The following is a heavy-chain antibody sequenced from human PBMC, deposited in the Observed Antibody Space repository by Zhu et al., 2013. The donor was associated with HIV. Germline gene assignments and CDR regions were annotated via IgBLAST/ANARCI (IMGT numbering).Heavy chain of an antibody. J-gene: IGHJ6*03. CDR2: INPNSGGT. CDR1: GYTFTGYY. V-gene: IGHV1-2*02. D-gene: IGHD6-13*01. Sequence: QVQLVQSGAEVKKPGASVKVSCKASGYTFTGYYMHWVRQAPGQGLEWMGWINPNSGGTNYAQKFQGRVTMTRDTSISTAYMELSRLRSDDTAVYYCARATPRVVGSSYYYYYMDVWGKGTTVTVSS. CDR3: ARATPRVVGSSYYYYYMDV.